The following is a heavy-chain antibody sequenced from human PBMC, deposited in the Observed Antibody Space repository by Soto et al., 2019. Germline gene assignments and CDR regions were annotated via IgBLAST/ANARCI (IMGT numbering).Heavy chain of an antibody. CDR1: GGTFSSYT. V-gene: IGHV1-69*02. CDR3: ATCAPVDYSVDVFDI. Sequence: ASVKVSCKASGGTFSSYTISWVRQAPGQGLEWMGRIIPILGIANYAQKFQGRVTITADKSTSTAYMELSSLRSEDTAVYYCATCAPVDYSVDVFDIWGQGTMVTVSS. J-gene: IGHJ3*02. CDR2: IIPILGIA. D-gene: IGHD2-15*01.